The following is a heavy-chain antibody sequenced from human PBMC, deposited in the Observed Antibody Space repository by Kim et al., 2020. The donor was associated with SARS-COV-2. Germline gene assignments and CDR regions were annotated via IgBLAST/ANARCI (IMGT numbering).Heavy chain of an antibody. CDR3: ARDVQQLGPFDY. Sequence: GGSLRLSCAASGFTFSSYAMHWVRQAPGKGLEWVAVISYDGSNKYYADSVKGRFTISRDNSKNTLYLQMNSLRAEDTAVYYCARDVQQLGPFDYWGQGTL. V-gene: IGHV3-30-3*01. D-gene: IGHD6-13*01. CDR2: ISYDGSNK. CDR1: GFTFSSYA. J-gene: IGHJ4*02.